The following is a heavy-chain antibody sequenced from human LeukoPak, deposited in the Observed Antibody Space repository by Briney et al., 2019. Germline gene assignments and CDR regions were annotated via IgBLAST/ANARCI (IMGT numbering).Heavy chain of an antibody. V-gene: IGHV3-7*01. CDR2: IKQDGSEK. Sequence: PGGSLRLSCAASGFTFSSYWMSWVRQAPGKGLEWVANIKQDGSEKYYVDSVKGRFTISRDNAKNSLYLQMNSLRAEDTAVYYCARDRTRGKRWLQSYDAFDIWGQGTMVTVSS. CDR1: GFTFSSYW. J-gene: IGHJ3*02. CDR3: ARDRTRGKRWLQSYDAFDI. D-gene: IGHD5-24*01.